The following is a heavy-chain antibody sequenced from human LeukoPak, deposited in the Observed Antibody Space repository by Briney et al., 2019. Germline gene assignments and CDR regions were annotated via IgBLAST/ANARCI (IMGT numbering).Heavy chain of an antibody. J-gene: IGHJ4*02. CDR2: LSFDGRNK. D-gene: IGHD6-19*01. CDR3: AKDSLPKRQWLSTEGFDY. Sequence: GGSLRLSCAASGFTFSSYAMHWVRQAPGKGLEWVAVLSFDGRNKYYTDSVKGRFSISRDNSKNTLYLQMNSLRADDTAVYYCAKDSLPKRQWLSTEGFDYWGQGTLVTVSS. V-gene: IGHV3-30*04. CDR1: GFTFSSYA.